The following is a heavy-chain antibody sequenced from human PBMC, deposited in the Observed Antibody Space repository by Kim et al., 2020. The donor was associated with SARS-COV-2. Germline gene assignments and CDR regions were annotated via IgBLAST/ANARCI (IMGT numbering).Heavy chain of an antibody. CDR3: AKQIDGMSSTFDS. V-gene: IGHV3-23*01. J-gene: IGHJ4*02. Sequence: YADSGKGLFTSSRDNSKNTRYLQMNGLRVEDTAVYYCAKQIDGMSSTFDSWGQGSLVTVSS. D-gene: IGHD3-10*01.